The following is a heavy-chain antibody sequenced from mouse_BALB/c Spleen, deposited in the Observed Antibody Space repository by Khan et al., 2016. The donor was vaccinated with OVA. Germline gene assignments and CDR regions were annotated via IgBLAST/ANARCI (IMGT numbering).Heavy chain of an antibody. Sequence: QVQLKQFGAELARPGASVKLSCKASGYTFSDYYINWVKQRTGQGLEWIGEISPGSGDTYYNEKFKGKATLTADKSSSTAYMQRSSLTSEASAVYFCARRNYFGYTFAYWGQGTLVTVSA. CDR2: ISPGSGDT. CDR3: ARRNYFGYTFAY. CDR1: GYTFSDYY. V-gene: IGHV1-77*01. J-gene: IGHJ3*01. D-gene: IGHD1-2*01.